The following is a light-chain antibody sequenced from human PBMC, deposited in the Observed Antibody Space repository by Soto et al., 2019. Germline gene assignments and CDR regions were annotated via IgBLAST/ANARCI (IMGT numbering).Light chain of an antibody. Sequence: IVMTQSPATLSVSPGERVTLSCRASQSVRNNLAWYQQKRGQAPRLLIFGASTRATGTPARFSGSGSGTEFTLTISSLQSEDFAVYYCQHYNEWPPWTFGQGTKVDIK. CDR3: QHYNEWPPWT. V-gene: IGKV3-15*01. CDR2: GAS. CDR1: QSVRNN. J-gene: IGKJ1*01.